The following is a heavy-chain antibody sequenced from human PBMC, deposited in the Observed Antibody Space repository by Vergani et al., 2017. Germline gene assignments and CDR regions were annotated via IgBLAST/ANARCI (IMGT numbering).Heavy chain of an antibody. V-gene: IGHV4-39*07. J-gene: IGHJ5*02. Sequence: QLQLQESGPGLVKPSETLSLTCTVSGGSISSSSYYWGWIRQPPGKGLEWIGSIYYSGSTYYNPSLKSRVTISVDTSKNQFSLKLSSVAAADTAVYYCARGVWQINWFDPWGQGTLVTVSS. CDR3: ARGVWQINWFDP. D-gene: IGHD2-21*01. CDR2: IYYSGST. CDR1: GGSISSSSYY.